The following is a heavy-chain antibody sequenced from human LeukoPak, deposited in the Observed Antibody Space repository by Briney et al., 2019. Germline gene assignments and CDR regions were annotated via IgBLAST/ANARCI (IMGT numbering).Heavy chain of an antibody. J-gene: IGHJ4*02. D-gene: IGHD3-16*02. CDR2: ISSSGST. CDR1: GGSISTYY. CDR3: ARDAKAFGATIVIDYFDY. Sequence: SETLSLTCSVSGGSISTYYWSWIRQPVGRGLEWIGRISSSGSTNYNPSFESRVTMSVDTSKNQFSLKMSSVTAADTAVYYCARDAKAFGATIVIDYFDYWGQGTLVTVSS. V-gene: IGHV4-4*07.